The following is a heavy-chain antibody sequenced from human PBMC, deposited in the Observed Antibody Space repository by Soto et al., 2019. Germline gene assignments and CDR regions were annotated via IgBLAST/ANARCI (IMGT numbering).Heavy chain of an antibody. V-gene: IGHV3-15*07. Sequence: GGSLRLSCAASGFTFSSYWMHWVRQAPGKGLEWVGRIKSKTDGGITDYAAPVKGRFTMSRDDSKNTVYLQMNSLKTEDTALYYCTTYSKWIQIYYYYGMDVWGQGTTVTVSS. CDR1: GFTFSSYW. J-gene: IGHJ6*02. CDR2: IKSKTDGGIT. D-gene: IGHD5-18*01. CDR3: TTYSKWIQIYYYYGMDV.